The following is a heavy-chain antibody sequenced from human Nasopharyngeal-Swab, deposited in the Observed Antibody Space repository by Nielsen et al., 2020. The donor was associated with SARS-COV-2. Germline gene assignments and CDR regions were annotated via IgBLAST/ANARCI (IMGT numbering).Heavy chain of an antibody. D-gene: IGHD3-3*01. J-gene: IGHJ6*02. CDR3: ARGGNYDLWSGYYVSHNYYYGMDV. CDR2: INAGNGNT. CDR1: GYTFTTYG. Sequence: ASVKVSCKASGYTFTTYGMHWVRQAPGQRLEWMGWINAGNGNTEYSQKFQGRVTITRDTSASTAYMELSSLRCEDTAVYYCARGGNYDLWSGYYVSHNYYYGMDVWGQGTTVTVSS. V-gene: IGHV1-3*01.